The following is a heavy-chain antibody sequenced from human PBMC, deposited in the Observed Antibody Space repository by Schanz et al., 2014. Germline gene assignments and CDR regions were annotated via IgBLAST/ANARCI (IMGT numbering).Heavy chain of an antibody. CDR1: GFSFSSYS. D-gene: IGHD4-17*01. J-gene: IGHJ4*02. CDR3: ARPRFDYGEVDY. CDR2: MSYDGSIK. V-gene: IGHV3-33*08. Sequence: ADLVESGGGLIQRGESLRLSCSASGFSFSSYSMNWVRQAPGKGLEWVAAMSYDGSIKYYADSVRGRFTISRDRFQNTLYLRMSSLRAEDTAVYYCARPRFDYGEVDYWGQGTLVTVSS.